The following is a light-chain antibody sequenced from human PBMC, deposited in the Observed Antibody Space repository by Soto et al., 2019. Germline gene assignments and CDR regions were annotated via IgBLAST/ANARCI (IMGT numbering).Light chain of an antibody. J-gene: IGLJ1*01. CDR3: QSYDSSLSGYV. CDR2: GNS. Sequence: QPALTRPPSVSGAPGQRVTISCTGSSSNIGAGYDVHWYQQLPGTAPKLLIYGNSNRPSGVPDRFSGSKSGTSASLAITGLQAEDEADYYCQSYDSSLSGYVFGTGTKVTVL. CDR1: SSNIGAGYD. V-gene: IGLV1-40*01.